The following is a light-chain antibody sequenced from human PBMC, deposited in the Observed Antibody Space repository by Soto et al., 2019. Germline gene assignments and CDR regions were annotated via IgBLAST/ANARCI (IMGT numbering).Light chain of an antibody. CDR1: QSVSSY. CDR2: DTS. J-gene: IGKJ1*01. Sequence: EIVLTQSPATLSLSPGERATLSCRASQSVSSYLTWYQQKPGQAPRLLIYDTSKKPTDIPARFSGSGSGTDFTLTISSLEPEDFAVYYCQQRSNWPWTFGQGTNVEIK. CDR3: QQRSNWPWT. V-gene: IGKV3-11*01.